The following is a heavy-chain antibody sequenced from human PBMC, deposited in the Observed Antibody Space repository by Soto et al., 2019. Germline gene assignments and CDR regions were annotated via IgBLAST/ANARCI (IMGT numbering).Heavy chain of an antibody. Sequence: GASVKVPCKASGGTFSSYAISWVRQAPGQGLEWMGGIIPIFGTANYAQKFQGRVTITADESTSTAYMELSSLRSEDTAVYYCASAHIVLMVYDTPAHFDPWGQGTLVTVSS. CDR2: IIPIFGTA. J-gene: IGHJ5*02. CDR1: GGTFSSYA. CDR3: ASAHIVLMVYDTPAHFDP. D-gene: IGHD2-8*01. V-gene: IGHV1-69*13.